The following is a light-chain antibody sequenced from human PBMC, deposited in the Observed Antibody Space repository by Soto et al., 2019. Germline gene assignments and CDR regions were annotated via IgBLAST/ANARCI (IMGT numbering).Light chain of an antibody. J-gene: IGKJ1*01. Sequence: DIQMTQSPSTLSASVGDRVTITCRASQSISSWLAWYQQKPGKAPKLLIYDASSLESGVPSRFSGCGSGTEFTLTISSLQTDDFATYYCQQYDSYSWTFGQGTKVDIK. V-gene: IGKV1-5*01. CDR3: QQYDSYSWT. CDR2: DAS. CDR1: QSISSW.